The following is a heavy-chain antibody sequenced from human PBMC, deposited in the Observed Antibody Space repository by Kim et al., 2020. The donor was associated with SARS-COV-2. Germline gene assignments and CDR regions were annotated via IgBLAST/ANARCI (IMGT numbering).Heavy chain of an antibody. Sequence: YAQGFTGRFVFSLDTSVSTAYLQISSLKAEDTAVYYCAREGYDSSGYYNYWGQGTLVTVSS. CDR3: AREGYDSSGYYNY. D-gene: IGHD3-22*01. J-gene: IGHJ4*02. V-gene: IGHV7-4-1*02.